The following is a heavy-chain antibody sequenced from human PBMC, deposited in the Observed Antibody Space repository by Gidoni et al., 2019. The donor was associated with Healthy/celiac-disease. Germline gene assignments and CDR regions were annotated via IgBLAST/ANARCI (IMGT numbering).Heavy chain of an antibody. Sequence: QLQLPESGPGLVKPSETLSLTCTVSGCSISSSSYYWGWIRQPPGKGLEWIGSIYYSGSTYYNPSLKSRVTISVDTSKNQFSLKLSSVTAADTAVYYCASRINYYDSSGYPDIWGQGTMVTVSS. D-gene: IGHD3-22*01. CDR2: IYYSGST. CDR1: GCSISSSSYY. J-gene: IGHJ3*02. V-gene: IGHV4-39*01. CDR3: ASRINYYDSSGYPDI.